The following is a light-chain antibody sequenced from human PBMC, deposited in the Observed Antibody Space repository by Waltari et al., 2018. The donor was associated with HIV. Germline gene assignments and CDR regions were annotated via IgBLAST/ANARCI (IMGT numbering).Light chain of an antibody. CDR1: TSNIGNNY. CDR3: VTWDTTLSSGV. CDR2: DNN. V-gene: IGLV1-51*01. J-gene: IGLJ3*02. Sequence: QSVLTQPPSVSAAPGQKVTISCSGTTSNIGNNYVSWFQQLPETAPKVVIYDNNKRPSGIPDRFSGSKSGTSANLDITGLQTGDEADYYCVTWDTTLSSGVFGGGTRLTVL.